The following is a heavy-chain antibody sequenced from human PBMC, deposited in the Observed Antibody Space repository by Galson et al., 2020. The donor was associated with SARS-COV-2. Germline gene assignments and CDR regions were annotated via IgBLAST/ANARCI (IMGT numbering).Heavy chain of an antibody. CDR3: ARGPEDYYASGCYMDV. Sequence: GGTLRLSCVASGFSFNTFWMHWVRQVPGKGLVEVSNINHDWSYTEYADSVKGRFTISRDNAKNTLYLQMNSLSGENTAVYYCARGPEDYYASGCYMDVWGKGTTVTIS. CDR2: INHDWSYT. J-gene: IGHJ6*03. D-gene: IGHD3-10*01. V-gene: IGHV3-74*01. CDR1: GFSFNTFW.